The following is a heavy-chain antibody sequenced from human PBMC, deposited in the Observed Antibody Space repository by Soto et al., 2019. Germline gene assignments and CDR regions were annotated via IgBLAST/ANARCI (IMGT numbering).Heavy chain of an antibody. CDR2: IDPSDSYT. D-gene: IGHD3-3*01. Sequence: PGESLKISCMGSGYGFTSYWISWVRQMPGKGLEWMGRIDPSDSYTNYSPSFQGHVTISDDKSISTAYLQWSSLKASDTAMYYCARQGPLYTIFGVVIKDYYGTDVWGKGTTVTVSS. CDR1: GYGFTSYW. V-gene: IGHV5-10-1*01. J-gene: IGHJ6*04. CDR3: ARQGPLYTIFGVVIKDYYGTDV.